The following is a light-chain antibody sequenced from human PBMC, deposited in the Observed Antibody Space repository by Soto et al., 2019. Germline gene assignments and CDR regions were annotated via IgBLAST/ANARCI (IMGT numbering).Light chain of an antibody. CDR3: QQYGRSLT. CDR1: QSVSSSY. CDR2: VAS. J-gene: IGKJ4*01. Sequence: TLSLXPGERSTLSCRSRQSVSSSYLAWYQQKPGQAPRLLIYVASSRATGIPGRFSGSGSGTDFTLTISRLEPEDFAVYYWQQYGRSLTFGGGTKVDIK. V-gene: IGKV3-20*01.